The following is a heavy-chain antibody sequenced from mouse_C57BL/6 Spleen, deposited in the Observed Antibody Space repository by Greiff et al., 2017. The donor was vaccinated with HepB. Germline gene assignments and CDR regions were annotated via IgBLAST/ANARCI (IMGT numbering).Heavy chain of an antibody. Sequence: QVQLQQSGPELVKPGASVKISCKASGYAFSSSWMNWVKQRPGKGLEWIGRIYPGDGDTNYNGKFKGKATLTADKSSSTAYMQLSSLTSEDSAVYFCARTFHGSSPFAYWGQGTLVTVSA. D-gene: IGHD1-1*01. CDR2: IYPGDGDT. V-gene: IGHV1-82*01. CDR3: ARTFHGSSPFAY. CDR1: GYAFSSSW. J-gene: IGHJ3*01.